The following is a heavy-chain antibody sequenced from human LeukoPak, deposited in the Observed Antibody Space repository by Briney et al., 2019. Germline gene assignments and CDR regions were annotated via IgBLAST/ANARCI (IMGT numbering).Heavy chain of an antibody. CDR1: GYTFTGHY. Sequence: AASVKVSCKASGYTFTGHYIHWVRQAPEQGLEWMGRISPNSGGTNYAPKFQGRVTMTRDTSISTAYMELSRLTSDDTAVYYCARAVDYVGDYWGQGTLVTVFS. D-gene: IGHD4-17*01. V-gene: IGHV1-2*06. CDR3: ARAVDYVGDY. J-gene: IGHJ4*02. CDR2: ISPNSGGT.